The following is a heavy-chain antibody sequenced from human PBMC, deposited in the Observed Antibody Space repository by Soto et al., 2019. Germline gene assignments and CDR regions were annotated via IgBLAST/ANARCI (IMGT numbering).Heavy chain of an antibody. D-gene: IGHD3-10*01. J-gene: IGHJ6*02. CDR3: ARDSGSAMYTTPMDV. Sequence: SSVKGNCKASGKTLDGYYMHSVRQNPGKGLEWMGWINPNSGGTNYAQKFQGWVTMTRDTSISTAYMELSRLRSDDTAVYYFARDSGSAMYTTPMDVWGQGTTVTVSS. CDR1: GKTLDGYY. V-gene: IGHV1-2*04. CDR2: INPNSGGT.